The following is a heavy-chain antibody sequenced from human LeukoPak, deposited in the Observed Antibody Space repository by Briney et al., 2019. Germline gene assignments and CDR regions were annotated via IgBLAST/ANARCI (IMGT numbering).Heavy chain of an antibody. CDR2: ISSSGANT. CDR3: ANGGNSLGYFDY. CDR1: GFTFSSSA. Sequence: GESLRLSCAASGFTFSSSAMSWVRQAPGKGLQWVSAISSSGANTYYADSVKGRFTTSRDNSKNTLYLQMDSLRDEDRAVYYCANGGNSLGYFDYWGLGILVTVSS. V-gene: IGHV3-23*01. J-gene: IGHJ4*02. D-gene: IGHD4-23*01.